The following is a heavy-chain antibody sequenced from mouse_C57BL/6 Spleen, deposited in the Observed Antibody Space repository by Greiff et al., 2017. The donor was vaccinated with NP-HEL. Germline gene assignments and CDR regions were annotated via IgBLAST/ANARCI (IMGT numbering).Heavy chain of an antibody. CDR2: FDPSDSET. CDR3: ARERRWLLQD. D-gene: IGHD2-3*01. Sequence: VQLQQPGAELVRPGSPVKLSCKASGYTFTSYWWHWVKQRPIQGLEWIGNFDPSDSETHYNQKFKDKATLTVDKSSSTAYMQLSSLTSEDSAVYYCARERRWLLQDWGQGTTLTVSS. CDR1: GYTFTSYW. J-gene: IGHJ2*01. V-gene: IGHV1-52*01.